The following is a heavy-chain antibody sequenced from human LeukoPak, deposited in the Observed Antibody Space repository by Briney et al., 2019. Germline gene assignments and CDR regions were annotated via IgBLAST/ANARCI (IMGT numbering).Heavy chain of an antibody. CDR3: ARGVVVPAAAFDY. Sequence: PSETLSLTCTVSGGSISSYYWSWIRQPPGKGLEWIGYIYYSGSTNYNPSLKSRVTISVDTSKNQFSLKLSSVTAADTAVYYCARGVVVPAAAFDYWGQGTLVTVSS. CDR2: IYYSGST. J-gene: IGHJ4*02. V-gene: IGHV4-59*01. CDR1: GGSISSYY. D-gene: IGHD2-2*01.